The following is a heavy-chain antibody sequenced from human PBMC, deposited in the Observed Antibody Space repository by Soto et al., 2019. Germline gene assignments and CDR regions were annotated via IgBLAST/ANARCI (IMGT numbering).Heavy chain of an antibody. CDR1: GYTFTSYY. CDR3: ARPPYPGCINAVCYPLDY. Sequence: QVQLVQSGAEVKKPGASVKISCKASGYTFTSYYMHWVRQAPGQGLEWMGIINPSGGSTKYAQKLQGRVAMTRDTSTSTVYMERNSLRSEDTAVYYCARPPYPGCINAVCYPLDYWGQGTLVTVSS. CDR2: INPSGGST. D-gene: IGHD2-8*01. J-gene: IGHJ4*02. V-gene: IGHV1-46*01.